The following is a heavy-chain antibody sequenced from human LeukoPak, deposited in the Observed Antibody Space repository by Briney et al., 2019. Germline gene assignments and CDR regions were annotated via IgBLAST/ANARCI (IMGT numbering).Heavy chain of an antibody. CDR1: AYSSISGYY. J-gene: IGHJ4*02. Sequence: SETLSLTCTVSAYSSISGYYWSWTRQSPGKGLEWIASINHSGNTYYDPSLKSRVTMSIDTSKKQFTLKLTSVTAADTAVYYCARDRGGSYYFDYWGQGTLVTVSA. V-gene: IGHV4-38-2*02. CDR3: ARDRGGSYYFDY. D-gene: IGHD1-26*01. CDR2: INHSGNT.